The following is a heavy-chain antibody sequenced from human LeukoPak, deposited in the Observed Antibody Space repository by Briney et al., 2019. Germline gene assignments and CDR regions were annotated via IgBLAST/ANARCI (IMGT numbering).Heavy chain of an antibody. CDR2: ISSSSSYI. J-gene: IGHJ4*02. CDR1: GFTFSSYS. Sequence: PGGSLRLSCAASGFTFSSYSMNWVRQAPGKGLEWVSSISSSSSYIYYADSVKGRFTISRDNSKNTLYLQMNSLRAEDTAVYYCAKDGSEWFGELFPSYYFDYWGQGTLVTVSS. CDR3: AKDGSEWFGELFPSYYFDY. D-gene: IGHD3-10*01. V-gene: IGHV3-21*04.